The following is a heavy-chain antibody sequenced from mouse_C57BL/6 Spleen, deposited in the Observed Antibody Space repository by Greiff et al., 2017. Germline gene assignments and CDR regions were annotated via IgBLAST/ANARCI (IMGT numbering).Heavy chain of an antibody. CDR3: TGALNYFDY. CDR2: IYPGNSDT. V-gene: IGHV1-5*01. CDR1: GYTFTSYW. J-gene: IGHJ2*01. Sequence: VQLKQSGTVLARPGASVKMSCKTSGYTFTSYWMHWVKQRPGQGLEWIGAIYPGNSDTSYNQKFKGKAILTAVTSASTAYMELSSLTNEDSAVYYCTGALNYFDYWGQGTTLTVSS.